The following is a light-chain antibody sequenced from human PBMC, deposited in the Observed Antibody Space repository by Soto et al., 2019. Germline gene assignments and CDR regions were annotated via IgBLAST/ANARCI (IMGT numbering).Light chain of an antibody. CDR2: GAS. Sequence: EIVMTQSPDTLSVSPGEGATLSCSVSQSIRSNLAWYQQRPGQAPRLLMYGASTRADGIPARFTGSGSGTEFTLTISSLQSEDFAVYYCQQYHIWPPWTSGQGTKVDIK. V-gene: IGKV3-15*01. CDR1: QSIRSN. J-gene: IGKJ1*01. CDR3: QQYHIWPPWT.